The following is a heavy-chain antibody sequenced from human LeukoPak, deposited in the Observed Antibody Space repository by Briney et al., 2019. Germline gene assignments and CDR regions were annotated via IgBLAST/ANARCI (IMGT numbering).Heavy chain of an antibody. D-gene: IGHD1-26*01. CDR2: ILYSGTT. Sequence: SETLSLTCTVSGGSISSYYWSWIRQPPGKGLEWIGYILYSGTTNSNPSLKSRVTISVDTSKNQISLKLSSVTAADTAVYYCARKAQVGATNPWGQGTLVTVSS. CDR3: ARKAQVGATNP. CDR1: GGSISSYY. V-gene: IGHV4-59*08. J-gene: IGHJ5*02.